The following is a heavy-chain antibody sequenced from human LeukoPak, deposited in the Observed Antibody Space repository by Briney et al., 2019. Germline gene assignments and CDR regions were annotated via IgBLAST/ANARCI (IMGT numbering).Heavy chain of an antibody. CDR1: GGSFSGYY. CDR3: ARHGKGSIAAAASNWFDP. CDR2: INHSGST. V-gene: IGHV4-34*01. J-gene: IGHJ5*02. D-gene: IGHD6-13*01. Sequence: PSETLSLTCAVYGGSFSGYYWSRIRQPPGKGLEWIGEINHSGSTNYNPSLKSRVTISVDTSKNQFSLKLSSVTAADTAVYYCARHGKGSIAAAASNWFDPWGQGTLVTVSS.